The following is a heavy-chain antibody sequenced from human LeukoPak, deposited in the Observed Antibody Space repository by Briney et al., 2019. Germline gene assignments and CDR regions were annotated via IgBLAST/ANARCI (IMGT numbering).Heavy chain of an antibody. V-gene: IGHV3-23*01. D-gene: IGHD3-10*01. Sequence: GGSLRLSCAASGFTFSSYAMSWVRQAPGKGLEWVSTISGSGGSTYYADSVKGRFTISRDNSKNTLFLQMNSLRAEDTAVYYCAKDITIIRGFIKPLDYWGQGTLVTVSS. CDR3: AKDITIIRGFIKPLDY. CDR1: GFTFSSYA. CDR2: ISGSGGST. J-gene: IGHJ4*02.